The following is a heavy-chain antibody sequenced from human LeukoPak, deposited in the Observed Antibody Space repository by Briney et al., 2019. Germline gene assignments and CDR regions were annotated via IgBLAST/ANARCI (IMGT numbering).Heavy chain of an antibody. J-gene: IGHJ4*02. CDR1: GGSISSGGYY. V-gene: IGHV4-31*03. CDR3: ARDDGGSYYFDY. CDR2: IYYSGST. Sequence: SETLSLTCTVSGGSISSGGYYWSWIRQHPGKGLEWIGYIYYSGSTYYNPSLKSRVTTSVDTSKNQFSLKLSSVTAADTAVYYCARDDGGSYYFDYWGQGTLVTVSS. D-gene: IGHD2-15*01.